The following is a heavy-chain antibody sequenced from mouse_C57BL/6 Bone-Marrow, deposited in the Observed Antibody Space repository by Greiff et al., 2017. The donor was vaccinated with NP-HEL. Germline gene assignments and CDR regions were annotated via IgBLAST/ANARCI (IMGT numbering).Heavy chain of an antibody. V-gene: IGHV14-1*01. CDR3: TTDYYGSYWYFDV. CDR1: GFNIKDYY. CDR2: IDPEDGDT. Sequence: EVQRVESGAELVRPGASVKLSCTASGFNIKDYYMHWVKQRPEQGLEWIGRIDPEDGDTEYAPKFQGKATMTADTSSNTAYLQLSSLTSEDTAVYYCTTDYYGSYWYFDVWGTGTTVTVSS. J-gene: IGHJ1*03. D-gene: IGHD1-1*01.